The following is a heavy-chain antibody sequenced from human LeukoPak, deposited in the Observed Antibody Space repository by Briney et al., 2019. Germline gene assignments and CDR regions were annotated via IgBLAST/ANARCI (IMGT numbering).Heavy chain of an antibody. CDR1: GFTFSSYG. D-gene: IGHD6-13*01. J-gene: IGHJ4*02. CDR3: ARDLTGGIAAAAIYLDY. CDR2: ISGSGGNT. V-gene: IGHV3-23*01. Sequence: GGSLRLSCAASGFTFSSYGMNWVRQAPGKGLEWVSAISGSGGNTYYADSVKGRFTISRDNAKNSLYLQMNSLRAEDTAVYYCARDLTGGIAAAAIYLDYWGQGTLVTVSS.